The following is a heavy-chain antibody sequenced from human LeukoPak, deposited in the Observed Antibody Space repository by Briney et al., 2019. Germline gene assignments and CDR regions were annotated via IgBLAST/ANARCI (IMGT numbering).Heavy chain of an antibody. CDR1: GYSISSGYY. CDR3: ARHAKRARSQSYYMDV. V-gene: IGHV4-38-2*02. J-gene: IGHJ6*03. D-gene: IGHD5-12*01. Sequence: SETLSLTCTVSGYSISSGYYWGWIRQPPGKGLEWIGSIYHSGSTYYNPSLKSRVTISVDTSKNQFSLKLSSVTAADTAVYYCARHAKRARSQSYYMDVWGKGTTVTISS. CDR2: IYHSGST.